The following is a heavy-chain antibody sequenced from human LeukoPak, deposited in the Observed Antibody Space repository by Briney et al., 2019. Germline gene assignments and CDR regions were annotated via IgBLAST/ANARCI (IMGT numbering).Heavy chain of an antibody. Sequence: SQTLSLTCTVSGGSISSGSYYWSWIRQPAGKGLEWIGRIYTSGSTNYNPSLKSRVTISVDTSKNQFSLKLSSVTAADTAVYYCARHTHGGNSAYFDYWGQGTLVTVSS. V-gene: IGHV4-61*02. CDR3: ARHTHGGNSAYFDY. CDR2: IYTSGST. J-gene: IGHJ4*02. D-gene: IGHD4-23*01. CDR1: GGSISSGSYY.